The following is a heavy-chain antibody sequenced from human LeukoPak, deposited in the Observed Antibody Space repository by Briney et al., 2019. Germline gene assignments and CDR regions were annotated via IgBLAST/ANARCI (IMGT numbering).Heavy chain of an antibody. D-gene: IGHD2-2*01. V-gene: IGHV4-34*01. Sequence: SETLSLTCAVYGGSFSGYYWSWIRQPPGKGLEWIGEINHSGSTNYNPSLKSRVTISVDTSKNQFSLKLSSVTAADTAVYYCAREGRCCSSTSCRPKYNWFDPWGQGTLVTVSS. J-gene: IGHJ5*02. CDR2: INHSGST. CDR1: GGSFSGYY. CDR3: AREGRCCSSTSCRPKYNWFDP.